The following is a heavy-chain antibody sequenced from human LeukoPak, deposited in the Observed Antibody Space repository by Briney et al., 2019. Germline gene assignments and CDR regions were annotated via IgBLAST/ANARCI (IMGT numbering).Heavy chain of an antibody. J-gene: IGHJ1*01. V-gene: IGHV4-34*01. D-gene: IGHD6-19*01. CDR2: INHSGST. Sequence: ETLSLTCAVYGVSFSGYCWSWVRQPPGKGLEWIGEINHSGSTNYNPSLKSRVPISEDTSKNQFSLKLSSVTAADTAVYYCARGGWAVAGTKYFQHWGQGTLVTVSS. CDR1: GVSFSGYC. CDR3: ARGGWAVAGTKYFQH.